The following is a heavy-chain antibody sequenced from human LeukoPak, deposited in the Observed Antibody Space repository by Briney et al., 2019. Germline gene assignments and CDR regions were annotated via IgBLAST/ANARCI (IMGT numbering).Heavy chain of an antibody. CDR2: VDPEDGET. Sequence: ASVKVSCKASGYTFTDYYMHWVQQAPGKGLEWMGRVDPEDGETIYAEKFQGRVTITADTSTDTAYMELSSLRSEDTAVYYCARVRTAAGWRPCDYWGQGTLVTVSS. CDR1: GYTFTDYY. D-gene: IGHD6-13*01. J-gene: IGHJ4*02. CDR3: ARVRTAAGWRPCDY. V-gene: IGHV1-69-2*01.